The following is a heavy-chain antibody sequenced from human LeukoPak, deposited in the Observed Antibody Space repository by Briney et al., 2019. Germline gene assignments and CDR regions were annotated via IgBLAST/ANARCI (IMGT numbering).Heavy chain of an antibody. CDR3: ARDFRRGKYYDFWSGYYFDY. D-gene: IGHD3-3*01. CDR2: IYYTGGT. V-gene: IGHV4-59*12. J-gene: IGHJ4*02. CDR1: GGSIGSNY. Sequence: SETLSLTCTVSGGSIGSNYWTWIRQPPGKGLEYIGYIYYTGGTNYNPSLRSRVTMSVDTSKNQFSLKLSSVTAADTAVYYYARDFRRGKYYDFWSGYYFDYWGQGTLVTVSS.